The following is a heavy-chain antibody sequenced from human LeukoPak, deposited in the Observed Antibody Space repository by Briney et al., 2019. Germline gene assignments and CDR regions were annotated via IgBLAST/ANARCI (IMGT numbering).Heavy chain of an antibody. Sequence: SETLSLTCTVSGGSISSHYWSWIRQPPGKGLEWIGYIYYSGSTNYNPSLKSRVTISVDTSKNQFSLKLSSVTAADTAVYYCARHAPYYYDSSGLRAFDIWGQGTMVTVSS. D-gene: IGHD3-22*01. CDR3: ARHAPYYYDSSGLRAFDI. CDR1: GGSISSHY. CDR2: IYYSGST. J-gene: IGHJ3*02. V-gene: IGHV4-59*08.